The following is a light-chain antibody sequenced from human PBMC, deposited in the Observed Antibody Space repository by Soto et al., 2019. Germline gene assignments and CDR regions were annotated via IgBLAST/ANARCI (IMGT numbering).Light chain of an antibody. CDR2: GAS. Sequence: EIVLTQSPGTLSLSPVERATLSCMASQSVTSSYLAWYQQKPGQAPRLPMYGASIRTSGIPDRFSGSGSGTDFTLTISRLEPEDFAVYYCQQRSNWPPTFGQGTKV. J-gene: IGKJ1*01. CDR1: QSVTSSY. V-gene: IGKV3D-20*02. CDR3: QQRSNWPPT.